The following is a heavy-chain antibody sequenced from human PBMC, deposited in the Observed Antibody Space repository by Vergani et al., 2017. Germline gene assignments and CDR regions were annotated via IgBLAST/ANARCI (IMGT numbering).Heavy chain of an antibody. J-gene: IGHJ6*02. V-gene: IGHV5-51*01. CDR2: IYPGDSDT. CDR1: GYSFTSYW. CDR3: ARHRGWGLVVVAATPWYYYYGMDV. D-gene: IGHD2-15*01. Sequence: EVQLVQSGAEVKTPGESLKISCKGSGYSFTSYWIGWVRQRPGKGLEWMGIIYPGDSDTRYSPSFQGQVTISADKSISTAYLQCSSLKASDTAMYYCARHRGWGLVVVAATPWYYYYGMDVWGQ.